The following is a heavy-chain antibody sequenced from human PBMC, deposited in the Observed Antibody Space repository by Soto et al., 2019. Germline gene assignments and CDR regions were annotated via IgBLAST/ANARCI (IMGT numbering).Heavy chain of an antibody. CDR1: GFSLSNARMG. Sequence: QVTLKESGPVLVKPTEPLTLTCTVSGFSLSNARMGVSWIRQPPGKALECLAPIVSNDEKSYSTSLTSRLTISKDSTKTPVVLTMDNRDPVDTATYYCARLTSGYWALDCMGVWGQGTPVTVCS. V-gene: IGHV2-26*01. CDR2: IVSNDEK. J-gene: IGHJ6*02. D-gene: IGHD3-22*01. CDR3: ARLTSGYWALDCMGV.